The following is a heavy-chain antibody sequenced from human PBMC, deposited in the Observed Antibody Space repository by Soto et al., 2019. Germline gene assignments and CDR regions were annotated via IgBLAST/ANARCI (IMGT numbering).Heavy chain of an antibody. D-gene: IGHD6-13*01. CDR2: INHSGST. J-gene: IGHJ4*02. CDR1: GGSFSGYY. CDR3: ARDEEQQLADFDY. V-gene: IGHV4-34*01. Sequence: QVQLQQWGAGLLKPSETLSLTCAVYGGSFSGYYWSWIRQPPGKGLEWIGEINHSGSTNYNPSLKCRVTISVDTSKNQFSLKLISVTAADTAVYYCARDEEQQLADFDYWGQGTLVTVSS.